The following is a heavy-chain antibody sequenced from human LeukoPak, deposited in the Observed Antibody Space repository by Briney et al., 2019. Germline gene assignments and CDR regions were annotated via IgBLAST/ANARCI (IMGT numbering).Heavy chain of an antibody. D-gene: IGHD2-2*02. Sequence: GGSLRLSCAASGFTFSSYSMNWVRQAPGKGLEWVSSISSSSYIYYADSVKGRFTISRDNAKNSLYLQMNSLRAEDTAVYYCAREVGEYCSSTSCYTGGGNWFDPWGQGTLVTVSS. CDR1: GFTFSSYS. V-gene: IGHV3-21*01. J-gene: IGHJ5*02. CDR2: ISSSSYI. CDR3: AREVGEYCSSTSCYTGGGNWFDP.